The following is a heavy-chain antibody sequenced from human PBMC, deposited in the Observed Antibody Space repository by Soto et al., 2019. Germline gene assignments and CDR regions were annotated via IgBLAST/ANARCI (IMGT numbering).Heavy chain of an antibody. D-gene: IGHD3-3*01. CDR1: GGSISSGGYY. J-gene: IGHJ6*02. CDR3: ARTNDFSRGSFYYSELDV. V-gene: IGHV4-31*03. CDR2: IYRSGNA. Sequence: QMQLQESGPGLVKPSQTLSLTCTVSGGSISSGGYYWSWIRQLPGKGLEWMGYIYRSGNAYYNPSLESRRPISVYTSKYQFSLKLSSVTAADTAVYYCARTNDFSRGSFYYSELDVWGHGTPVTVSS.